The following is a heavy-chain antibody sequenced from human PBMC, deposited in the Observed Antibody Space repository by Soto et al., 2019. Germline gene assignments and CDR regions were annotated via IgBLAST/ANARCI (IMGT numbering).Heavy chain of an antibody. V-gene: IGHV1-69*13. CDR1: GGTFRSYA. Sequence: ASVKVSCKASGGTFRSYAISWVRQAPGQGLEWMGGIIPIFGTANYAQKFQGRVTITADESTSTAYMELSSLRSEDTAVYYCARDAGHDYGDYPNSFDPWGQGTLVTVS. CDR2: IIPIFGTA. CDR3: ARDAGHDYGDYPNSFDP. J-gene: IGHJ5*02. D-gene: IGHD4-17*01.